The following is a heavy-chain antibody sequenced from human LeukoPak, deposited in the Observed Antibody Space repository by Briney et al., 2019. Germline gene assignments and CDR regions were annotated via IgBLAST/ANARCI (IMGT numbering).Heavy chain of an antibody. D-gene: IGHD3-10*01. V-gene: IGHV3-23*01. J-gene: IGHJ4*02. CDR3: AKDHSDYYGSGSYYSPVDY. CDR1: GFTFSSYA. CDR2: ISGSGGST. Sequence: HAGGSLRLSCAASGFTFSSYAMSWVRQAPGKGLEWVSAISGSGGSTYYADSVKGRFTISRDNSKNTLYLQMNSLRAEDTAAYYCAKDHSDYYGSGSYYSPVDYWGQGTLVTVSS.